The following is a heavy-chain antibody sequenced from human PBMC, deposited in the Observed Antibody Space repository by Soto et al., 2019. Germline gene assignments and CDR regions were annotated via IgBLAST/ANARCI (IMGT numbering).Heavy chain of an antibody. CDR3: AQEDNAGRVVPTFDY. CDR2: ISDTGGRT. V-gene: IGHV3-23*01. Sequence: EVQLLESGGGLVQPGGSLRLSCAASGFTFTTYAMSWVRQAPGKGLEWVAAISDTGGRTFYVGSVKGRFTISKDNSKNTLYLQMNSLRAEDTAVYYCAQEDNAGRVVPTFDYWGQGALVSVS. J-gene: IGHJ4*02. CDR1: GFTFTTYA. D-gene: IGHD2-21*01.